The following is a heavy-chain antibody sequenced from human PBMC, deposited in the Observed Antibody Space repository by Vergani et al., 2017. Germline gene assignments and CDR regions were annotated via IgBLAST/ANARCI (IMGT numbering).Heavy chain of an antibody. CDR2: IYYSGST. D-gene: IGHD3-22*01. CDR1: GGSIRSGGYY. Sequence: QVQLQESGPGLVKPSQTLSLTCTVSGGSIRSGGYYWSWIRQHPGKGLEWIGYIYYSGSTYYNPSLKSRVTISVDTSKNQFSLKLSSVTAADTAVYYCARGRYYDSSGYYYLFDYWGQGTLVTVSS. V-gene: IGHV4-31*03. CDR3: ARGRYYDSSGYYYLFDY. J-gene: IGHJ4*02.